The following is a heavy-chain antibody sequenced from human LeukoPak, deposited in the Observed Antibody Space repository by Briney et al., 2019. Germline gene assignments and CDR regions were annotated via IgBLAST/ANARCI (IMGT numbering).Heavy chain of an antibody. CDR2: VRR. CDR3: ASRIDGYDSSGYDYYYYYGMDV. CDR1: GASITGDY. Sequence: PSETLSLTCTVSGASITGDYWNWIRQPPGKGLEWIGFVRRYNPSLKSRVTISADISKNQFSLELTSVTAADTAVYYCASRIDGYDSSGYDYYYYYGMDVWGQGTTVTVSS. J-gene: IGHJ6*02. V-gene: IGHV4-59*01. D-gene: IGHD3-22*01.